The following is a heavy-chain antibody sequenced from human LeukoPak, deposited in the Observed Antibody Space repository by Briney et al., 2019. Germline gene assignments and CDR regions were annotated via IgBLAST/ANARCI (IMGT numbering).Heavy chain of an antibody. CDR1: GGSISSSSYY. CDR2: IYYSGST. D-gene: IGHD2-21*01. CDR3: ATPDWSTRSPYYYYGMDV. Sequence: SETLSLTCTVSGGSISSSSYYWGWIRQPPGKGLEWIGRIYYSGSTYYNPSLKSRVTISVDTSKNQFSLKLSSVTAADTAVYYCATPDWSTRSPYYYYGMDVWGQGTTVTVSS. J-gene: IGHJ6*02. V-gene: IGHV4-39*01.